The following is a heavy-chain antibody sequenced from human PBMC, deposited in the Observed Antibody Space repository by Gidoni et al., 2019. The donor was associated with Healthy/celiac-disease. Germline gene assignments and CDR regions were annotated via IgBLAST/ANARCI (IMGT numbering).Heavy chain of an antibody. J-gene: IGHJ6*02. D-gene: IGHD2-2*01. Sequence: QVQLVQSGAEVKKPGSSVKVSCKASGGTFSSYAISWVRQAPGQGLEWMGGIIPIFGTANYAQKFQGRVTITADESTSTAYMELSSLRSEDTAVYYCARVGEGYCSSTSCSKYYYYGMDVWGQGTTVTVSS. V-gene: IGHV1-69*01. CDR2: IIPIFGTA. CDR1: GGTFSSYA. CDR3: ARVGEGYCSSTSCSKYYYYGMDV.